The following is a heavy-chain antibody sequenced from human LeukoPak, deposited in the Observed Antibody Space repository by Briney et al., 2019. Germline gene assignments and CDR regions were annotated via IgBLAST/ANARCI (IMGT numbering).Heavy chain of an antibody. CDR1: GGSISSGSYY. J-gene: IGHJ6*04. Sequence: SETLSLTCTVSGGSISSGSYYWSWIRQPAGKGLEWIGRIYTSGSTNYNPSLKSRVTISVDTSKNQFSLKLSSVTAADTAVYYCAISYDILTGIQTTLDVWGKGTTVTVSS. V-gene: IGHV4-61*02. D-gene: IGHD3-9*01. CDR2: IYTSGST. CDR3: AISYDILTGIQTTLDV.